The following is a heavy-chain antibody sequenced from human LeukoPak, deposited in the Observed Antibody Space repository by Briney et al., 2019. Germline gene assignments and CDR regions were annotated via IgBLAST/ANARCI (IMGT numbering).Heavy chain of an antibody. V-gene: IGHV4-4*07. Sequence: SETLSLTCTVSGGSISSYYWSWIRQPAGKGLEWIGRIYTSGSTNYNPSLKSRVTMSVDTSKNQFSLKLSSVTAADTAVYYCARSILGLDGSGSYYFYWGQGTLVTVSS. J-gene: IGHJ4*02. CDR3: ARSILGLDGSGSYYFY. D-gene: IGHD3-10*01. CDR2: IYTSGST. CDR1: GGSISSYY.